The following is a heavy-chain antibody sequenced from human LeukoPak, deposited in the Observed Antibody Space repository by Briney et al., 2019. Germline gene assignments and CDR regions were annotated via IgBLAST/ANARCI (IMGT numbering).Heavy chain of an antibody. V-gene: IGHV1-69*13. CDR2: IIPIFGTA. D-gene: IGHD5-18*01. Sequence: GVSVKVSCKASGGTFSSYAISWVRQSPGQGLEWMGGIIPIFGTANYAQKFQGRVTITSDESTSTAYMELSSLRSEDTAVYYCARELSVDTAMGDPGDAFDIWGQGTMVTVSS. CDR3: ARELSVDTAMGDPGDAFDI. J-gene: IGHJ3*02. CDR1: GGTFSSYA.